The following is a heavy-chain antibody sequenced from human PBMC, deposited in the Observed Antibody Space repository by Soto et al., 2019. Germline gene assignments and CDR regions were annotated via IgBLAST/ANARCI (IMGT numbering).Heavy chain of an antibody. V-gene: IGHV3-23*01. J-gene: IGHJ4*02. Sequence: EVQLLESGGGLVQPGGSLRLSCAASGFPFSSYAMSWVRQAPGKGLEWVSAITNGGRTYYSDSVKGRFTLYRDDSKNTLYLQMDILRVEDTAAYYCAKEGPTTHYYFDYWGQGTLVTVSS. D-gene: IGHD1-1*01. CDR1: GFPFSSYA. CDR2: ITNGGRT. CDR3: AKEGPTTHYYFDY.